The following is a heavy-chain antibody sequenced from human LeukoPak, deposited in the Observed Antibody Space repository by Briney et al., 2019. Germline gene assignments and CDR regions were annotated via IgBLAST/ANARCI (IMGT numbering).Heavy chain of an antibody. V-gene: IGHV3-30*02. CDR3: AKEFAGSHYYYYYMDV. CDR2: IWYGGSNK. Sequence: PGGSLRLSCAASGFTFSSYGMHWVRQAPGKGLEWVAVIWYGGSNKYYADSVKGRFTISRDNSKKTLYLQMNSLRAEDTAVYYCAKEFAGSHYYYYYMDVWGKGTTVTVSS. J-gene: IGHJ6*03. D-gene: IGHD3-10*01. CDR1: GFTFSSYG.